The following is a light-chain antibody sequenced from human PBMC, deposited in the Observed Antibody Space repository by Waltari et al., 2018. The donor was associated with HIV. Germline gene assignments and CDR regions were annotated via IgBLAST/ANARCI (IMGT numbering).Light chain of an antibody. CDR3: TSYARGTTLV. V-gene: IGLV2-14*01. Sequence: QSALTQPASVSGSPGQSITISCTGTASDIGGYNYVPWYQQHPGKAPKLMIFDVTNRPSGVSDRFSGSKSGNTASLTISGLQAEDEADYYCTSYARGTTLVLGGGTKLTVL. CDR2: DVT. CDR1: ASDIGGYNY. J-gene: IGLJ2*01.